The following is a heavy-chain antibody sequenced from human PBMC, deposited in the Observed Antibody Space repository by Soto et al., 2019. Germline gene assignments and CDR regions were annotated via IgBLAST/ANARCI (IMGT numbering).Heavy chain of an antibody. CDR2: ISGSGGSA. CDR3: AKDPYSGVLVPVAIGFDP. D-gene: IGHD2-2*01. Sequence: LRLSCAASGFTFSNYAMTWVRQGPGKGLEWVSAISGSGGSAYYADSVKGRFTISRDNSKNTLYLQMNSLRADDSGVYYCAKDPYSGVLVPVAIGFDPWGPGTLVTVSS. CDR1: GFTFSNYA. V-gene: IGHV3-23*01. J-gene: IGHJ5*02.